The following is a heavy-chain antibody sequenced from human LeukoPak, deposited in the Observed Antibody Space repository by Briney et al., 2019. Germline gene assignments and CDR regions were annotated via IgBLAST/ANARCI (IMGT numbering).Heavy chain of an antibody. D-gene: IGHD6-13*01. Sequence: GGSLRLSCAASGVTFSSYWMHWVRHAPAQGLGWVSRINSDGSGTNYADSVKGRCTISRDNATNTLYLQMNSLRAEDTAVYYCATDGAGSRWPQVDYWGQGTLVTVSS. CDR3: ATDGAGSRWPQVDY. CDR2: INSDGSGT. CDR1: GVTFSSYW. V-gene: IGHV3-74*01. J-gene: IGHJ4*02.